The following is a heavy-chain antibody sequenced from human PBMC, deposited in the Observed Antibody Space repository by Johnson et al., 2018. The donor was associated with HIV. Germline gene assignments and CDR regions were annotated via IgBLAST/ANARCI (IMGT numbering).Heavy chain of an antibody. J-gene: IGHJ3*02. CDR3: ARDWDYYDSSGDYYANMVDAFDI. D-gene: IGHD3-22*01. CDR1: VFTFDDYG. V-gene: IGHV3-20*04. Sequence: VQLVESGGGVARPGGSLRLSCVASVFTFDDYGMSWVRQAPGKGLEWVSGINWNGGSTGYADSVKGRFTISRDNAKNSLYLEMNSLRAEDTALYYCARDWDYYDSSGDYYANMVDAFDIWGQGTMVTVSS. CDR2: INWNGGST.